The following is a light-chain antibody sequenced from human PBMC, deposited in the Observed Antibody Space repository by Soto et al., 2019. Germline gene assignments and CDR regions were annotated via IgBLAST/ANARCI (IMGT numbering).Light chain of an antibody. CDR2: GAA. J-gene: IGKJ1*01. Sequence: ELVLTQSPGTLSLSPGERVTLSCRSSQSVSGSFLAWYQQKPGQAPRLIIHGAARRATGIPHRFSGSGSGTDFTLTISRLEPEDFAVYYCQQYGNSSWTFGRGTKVDIK. V-gene: IGKV3-20*01. CDR1: QSVSGSF. CDR3: QQYGNSSWT.